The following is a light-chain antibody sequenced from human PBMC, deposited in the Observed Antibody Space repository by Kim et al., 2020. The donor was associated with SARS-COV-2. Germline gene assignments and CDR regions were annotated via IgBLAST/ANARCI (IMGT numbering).Light chain of an antibody. V-gene: IGKV1-5*01. J-gene: IGKJ1*01. Sequence: ASVGDRGTITCRASQSISSWLAWYQQKPGKAPKLLIYDASSLESGVPSRFRGSGSGTEFTLTISSLQPDDFATYYCQQFNSYPWTFGRGTKVEIK. CDR1: QSISSW. CDR3: QQFNSYPWT. CDR2: DAS.